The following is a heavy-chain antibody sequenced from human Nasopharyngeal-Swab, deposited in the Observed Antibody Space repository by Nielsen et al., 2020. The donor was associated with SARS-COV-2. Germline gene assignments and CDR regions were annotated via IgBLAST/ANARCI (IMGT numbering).Heavy chain of an antibody. CDR1: GYSFTSYW. D-gene: IGHD1-7*01. Sequence: GESLKISCKGSGYSFTSYWISWVRQMPGKGLEWMGRIDPSDSYTNYSPSFQGHVTISADKPISTAYLQWSSLKASDTAMYYCARFSSGTIPSVDYWGQGTLVTVSS. J-gene: IGHJ4*02. CDR3: ARFSSGTIPSVDY. CDR2: IDPSDSYT. V-gene: IGHV5-10-1*01.